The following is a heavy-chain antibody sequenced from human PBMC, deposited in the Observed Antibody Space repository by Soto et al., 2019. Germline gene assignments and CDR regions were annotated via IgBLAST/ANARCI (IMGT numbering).Heavy chain of an antibody. D-gene: IGHD5-12*01. J-gene: IGHJ4*02. V-gene: IGHV1-2*02. CDR1: GYTFTGYY. CDR3: ARVKFGDGYNFPYFDY. Sequence: GASVKVSCKASGYTFTGYYMHWVRQAPGQGLEWMGWINPNSGGTNYAQKFQGRVTMTRDTSISTAYMELSRLRSDDTAVYYCARVKFGDGYNFPYFDYWGQGTLVTVSS. CDR2: INPNSGGT.